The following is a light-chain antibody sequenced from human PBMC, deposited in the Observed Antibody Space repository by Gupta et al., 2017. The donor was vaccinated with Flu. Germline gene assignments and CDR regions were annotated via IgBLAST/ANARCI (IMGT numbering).Light chain of an antibody. J-gene: IGKJ1*01. CDR3: QQYDSIPWT. CDR2: WAS. CDR1: QSVLYSPNDKNY. Sequence: DIVMTQSPDSLSVSPGQSATISCKSSQSVLYSPNDKNYLTWYQQKPGQPPKVLIKWASTRESGVPDRFSGSGSGTDFTLTISRLQAEDVALYYCQQYDSIPWTFGQGTKVEIK. V-gene: IGKV4-1*01.